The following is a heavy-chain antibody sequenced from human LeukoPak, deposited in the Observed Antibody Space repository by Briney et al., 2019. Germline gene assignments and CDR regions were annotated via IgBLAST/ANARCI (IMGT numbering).Heavy chain of an antibody. CDR3: ARERESGSNYYYYGLDV. Sequence: GGSLRLSCVASGFTFSSSWMNWVRQAPGKGLEWVANIKGDGSVQSYVDSMKGRFTISRDNAKNSLFLEMNSLRAEDTAVYYCARERESGSNYYYYGLDVWGQGTTVTVPS. CDR2: IKGDGSVQ. CDR1: GFTFSSSW. J-gene: IGHJ6*02. D-gene: IGHD3-10*01. V-gene: IGHV3-7*01.